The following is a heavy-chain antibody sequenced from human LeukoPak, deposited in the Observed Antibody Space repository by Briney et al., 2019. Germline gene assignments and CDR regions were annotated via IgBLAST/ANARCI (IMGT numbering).Heavy chain of an antibody. Sequence: PGRSLRLSCAASGFTFSSYAMHWVRQAPGKWLEWVAVISYDGSNKYYADSVKGRFTISKDNSKNTLHLQMNSLRAEDTAVYYCARACSSTSCYTGGDYWGQGTLVTVSS. D-gene: IGHD2-2*02. CDR1: GFTFSSYA. J-gene: IGHJ4*02. V-gene: IGHV3-30-3*01. CDR2: ISYDGSNK. CDR3: ARACSSTSCYTGGDY.